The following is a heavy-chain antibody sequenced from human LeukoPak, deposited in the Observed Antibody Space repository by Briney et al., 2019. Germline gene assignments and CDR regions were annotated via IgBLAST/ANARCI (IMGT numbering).Heavy chain of an antibody. CDR3: AQSKHWPALDY. V-gene: IGHV3-23*01. D-gene: IGHD1-1*01. CDR2: ISGSGST. Sequence: PGGSLRLSCAASGFTFRSYAMTWVRQAPGKGLEWGSEISGSGSTYYADSVRGRFTLSRDNSRNTLYLQMNSLRAEDTAVYYCAQSKHWPALDYWGQGTLVTVSS. CDR1: GFTFRSYA. J-gene: IGHJ4*02.